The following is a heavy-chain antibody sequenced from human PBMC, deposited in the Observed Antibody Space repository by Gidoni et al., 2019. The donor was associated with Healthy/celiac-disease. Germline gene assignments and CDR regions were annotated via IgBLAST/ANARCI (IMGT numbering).Heavy chain of an antibody. CDR1: GGSISSYY. CDR3: ARDGKKQQLPANWFDP. D-gene: IGHD6-13*01. Sequence: QVQLQESGPGLVKPSATLSLTCTVSGGSISSYYWSWIRQPAGKGLEWIGRIYTSGSTNYNPSLKSRVTMSVDTSKNQFSLKLSSVTAADTAVYYCARDGKKQQLPANWFDPWGQGTLVTVSS. J-gene: IGHJ5*02. CDR2: IYTSGST. V-gene: IGHV4-4*07.